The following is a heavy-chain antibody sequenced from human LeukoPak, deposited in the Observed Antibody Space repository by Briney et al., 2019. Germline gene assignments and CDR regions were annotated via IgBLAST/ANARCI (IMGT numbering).Heavy chain of an antibody. J-gene: IGHJ3*02. CDR1: GLTFSRHG. CDR3: ARDLMVRAPSPGAFDI. V-gene: IGHV3-33*01. Sequence: GRSLTLSCAASGLTFSRHGMHWVRQAPGRGLEWVAIIWFDGSKEYYADSVKGRFTITRDNSKNTLYLQMNSLRAEDTAVYYCARDLMVRAPSPGAFDIWGQGTMVTVSS. D-gene: IGHD3-10*01. CDR2: IWFDGSKE.